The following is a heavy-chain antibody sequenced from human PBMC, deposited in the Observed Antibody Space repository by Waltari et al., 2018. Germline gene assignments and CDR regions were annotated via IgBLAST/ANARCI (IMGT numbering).Heavy chain of an antibody. CDR2: IYHSGST. D-gene: IGHD3-10*01. Sequence: QVQLQESGPGLVKPSETLSLTCTVSGYSISSGYYWGWIRQPPGKGLEWTGRIYHSGSTYYNPSLKSRVTISVDTSKNQFSLKLSSVTAADTAVYYCARGGLWFRELYGYYFDYWGQGTLVTVSS. CDR3: ARGGLWFRELYGYYFDY. J-gene: IGHJ4*02. V-gene: IGHV4-38-2*02. CDR1: GYSISSGYY.